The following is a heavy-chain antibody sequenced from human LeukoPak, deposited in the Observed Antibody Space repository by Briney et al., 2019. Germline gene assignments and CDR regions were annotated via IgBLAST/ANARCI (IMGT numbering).Heavy chain of an antibody. Sequence: TSETLSLTCTVSGGSINSYYWSWIRQPPGKGLEWIGSIYYSGSTSYNPSLKSRVTMSVDTSKNQFSLKLTSVTAADTAVYYCARHSVASPHYFDYWGQGALVTVSS. CDR3: ARHSVASPHYFDY. CDR1: GGSINSYY. J-gene: IGHJ4*02. CDR2: IYYSGST. V-gene: IGHV4-59*08. D-gene: IGHD5/OR15-5a*01.